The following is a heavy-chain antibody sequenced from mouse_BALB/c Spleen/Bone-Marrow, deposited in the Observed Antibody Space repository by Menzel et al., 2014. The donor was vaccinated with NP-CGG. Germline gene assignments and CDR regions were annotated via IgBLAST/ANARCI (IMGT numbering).Heavy chain of an antibody. V-gene: IGHV1S81*02. Sequence: QVQLLQSGAELVKPGASVKLSCKASGYTFTGYWMHWVKQRPGQGLEWIGEINPSNGRTNYNEKFKSMATLTVDKSSSTSYMQLSSLTSEDSTDFYCARLIYGSSYIVDFWGQGTSVTVST. CDR3: ARLIYGSSYIVDF. J-gene: IGHJ4*01. CDR2: INPSNGRT. CDR1: GYTFTGYW. D-gene: IGHD1-1*01.